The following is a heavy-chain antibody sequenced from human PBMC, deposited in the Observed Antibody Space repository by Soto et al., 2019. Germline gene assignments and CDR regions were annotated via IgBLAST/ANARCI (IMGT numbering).Heavy chain of an antibody. Sequence: QLQLVQSGTEVKEPGSSVKVSRKASGGTFSTSSFVWVRQGPGQGLEWMGGIIPIFTRTNFAQKFQGRVTISADESTRTTYMELRSLTSEDTAIYYCARDVVRSTAGDSWGQGTLVTVSS. J-gene: IGHJ4*02. V-gene: IGHV1-69*01. CDR3: ARDVVRSTAGDS. CDR2: IIPIFTRT. CDR1: GGTFSTSS. D-gene: IGHD2-15*01.